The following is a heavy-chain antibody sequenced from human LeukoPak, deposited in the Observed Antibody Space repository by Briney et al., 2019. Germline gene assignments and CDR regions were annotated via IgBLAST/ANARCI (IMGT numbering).Heavy chain of an antibody. CDR1: GGSISSSSYY. J-gene: IGHJ4*02. D-gene: IGHD4-17*01. CDR2: IYYSGST. CDR3: ARGRPAVTSYFDY. V-gene: IGHV4-39*07. Sequence: SETLSLTCTVSGGSISSSSYYWGWIRQPPGKGLEWIGSIYYSGSTNYNPSLKSRVTISVDTSKNQFSLKLSSVTAADTAVYYCARGRPAVTSYFDYWGQGTLVTVSS.